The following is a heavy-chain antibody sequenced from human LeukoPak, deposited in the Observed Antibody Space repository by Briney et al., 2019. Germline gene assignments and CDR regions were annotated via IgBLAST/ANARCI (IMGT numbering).Heavy chain of an antibody. V-gene: IGHV4-4*07. CDR2: IYTSGST. J-gene: IGHJ5*02. CDR1: GGSISSYY. Sequence: SETLSLTCTVSGGSISSYYWSWIRQPAGKGLEWIGRIYTSGSTNYNPSLKSRVTMSVDTSKNHFSLKLSSVTAADTAVYYCAISGSVYWFDPWGQGTLVTVSS. D-gene: IGHD5/OR15-5a*01. CDR3: AISGSVYWFDP.